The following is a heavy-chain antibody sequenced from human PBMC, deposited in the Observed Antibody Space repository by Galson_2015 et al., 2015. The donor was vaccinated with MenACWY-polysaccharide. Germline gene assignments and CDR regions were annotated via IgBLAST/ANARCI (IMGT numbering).Heavy chain of an antibody. V-gene: IGHV3-30*18. CDR1: GFTFSSYS. D-gene: IGHD4-17*01. CDR3: VKSDRDYDDSYNWFDP. Sequence: SLRLSCAASGFTFSSYSMHWVRQAPGKGLEWMAVISYDGSDKYYADSVKGRITISGDNSKDTLYLQINSLRVEDTALYYCVKSDRDYDDSYNWFDPWGQGTLVTVSS. CDR2: ISYDGSDK. J-gene: IGHJ5*02.